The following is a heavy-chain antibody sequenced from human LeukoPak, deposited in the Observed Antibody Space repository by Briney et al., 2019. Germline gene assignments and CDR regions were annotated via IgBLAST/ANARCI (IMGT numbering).Heavy chain of an antibody. Sequence: PGGSLRLFCTASGFTFGDYAMSWFRQAPGKGLEWVGFIRSKAYGGTTEYAASVKGRFTISRDDSKSIAYLQMNSLKTEDTAVYYCTRAVVYFWSGYFPADYFDYWGQGTLVTVSS. CDR3: TRAVVYFWSGYFPADYFDY. CDR2: IRSKAYGGTT. D-gene: IGHD3-3*01. CDR1: GFTFGDYA. J-gene: IGHJ4*02. V-gene: IGHV3-49*03.